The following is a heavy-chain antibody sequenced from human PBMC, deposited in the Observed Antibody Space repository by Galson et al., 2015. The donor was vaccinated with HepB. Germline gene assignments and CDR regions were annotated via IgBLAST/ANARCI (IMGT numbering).Heavy chain of an antibody. CDR3: AQPGYGDYVVAH. CDR1: GFIFSDYY. D-gene: IGHD4-17*01. V-gene: IGHV3-11*01. CDR2: ISGSGDTI. J-gene: IGHJ4*02. Sequence: SLRLSCAPSGFIFSDYYMSWIRQAPGKGLEWVSYISGSGDTIYYADSVKGRFTISRDNAKKSLYLQMNSLRVDDTAIYYCAQPGYGDYVVAHWGQGTMVTVAS.